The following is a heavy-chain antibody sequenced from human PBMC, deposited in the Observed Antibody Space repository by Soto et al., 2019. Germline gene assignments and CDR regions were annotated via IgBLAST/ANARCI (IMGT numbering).Heavy chain of an antibody. CDR1: GYKFTDFG. CDR3: ARGLWGSVTYLIH. J-gene: IGHJ4*02. V-gene: IGHV1-18*01. D-gene: IGHD2-21*01. Sequence: QIQVLQSETEVRKPGASVSVSCKTSGYKFTDFGVTWVRQAPGQGLEWMGWIAPATGHTTYAQKLQGRITMTADTARATIVMELTSLGSDDTAVYYCARGLWGSVTYLIHWGQGTLVTVSS. CDR2: IAPATGHT.